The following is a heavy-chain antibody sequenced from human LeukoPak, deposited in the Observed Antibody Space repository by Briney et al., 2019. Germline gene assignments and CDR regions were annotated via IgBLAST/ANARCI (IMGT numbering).Heavy chain of an antibody. Sequence: GGSVRLSCAASGFTFSSYAMHWVRQAPGKGLEWVAVISYDGSNKYYADSVKGRFTISRDNSKNTLYLQMNSLRAEDTAVYYCARAASGESALLSCGNYYYYGMDVWGQGTTVTVSS. J-gene: IGHJ6*02. CDR1: GFTFSSYA. CDR3: ARAASGESALLSCGNYYYYGMDV. V-gene: IGHV3-30-3*01. CDR2: ISYDGSNK. D-gene: IGHD1-14*01.